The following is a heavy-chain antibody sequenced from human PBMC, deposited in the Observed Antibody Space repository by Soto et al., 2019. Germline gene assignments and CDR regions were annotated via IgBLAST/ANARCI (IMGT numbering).Heavy chain of an antibody. V-gene: IGHV4-39*01. CDR3: ARHKIGSYGDYFDY. CDR1: GDSISSSNYF. Sequence: SETLSLTCTVSGDSISSSNYFWGWIRQPPGKGLEWIGTIYYSGNTYYSPSLRSRVTISVDTSKNQFSLKLSSVTAADTAVYYCARHKIGSYGDYFDYWGQGTRVTVSS. D-gene: IGHD4-17*01. CDR2: IYYSGNT. J-gene: IGHJ4*02.